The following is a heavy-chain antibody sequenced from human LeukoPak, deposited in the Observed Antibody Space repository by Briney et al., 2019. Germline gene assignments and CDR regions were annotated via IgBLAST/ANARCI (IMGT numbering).Heavy chain of an antibody. D-gene: IGHD6-13*01. V-gene: IGHV4-30-4*08. CDR1: GGSISSGDYY. CDR2: IYHSGIT. J-gene: IGHJ4*02. CDR3: ARAGAYSSSWYYFDY. Sequence: SETLSLTCTVSGGSISSGDYYWSWIRQPPGKGLEWIGHIYHSGITYYNPSLKSRVTFLVDTSKNQFSLKVNSVPAADTAVYHCARAGAYSSSWYYFDYWGQGTLVTVSS.